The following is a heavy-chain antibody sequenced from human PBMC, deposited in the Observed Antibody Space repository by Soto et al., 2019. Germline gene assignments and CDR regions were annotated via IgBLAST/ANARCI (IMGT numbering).Heavy chain of an antibody. CDR1: GYTFTSYD. CDR2: MNPNSGNT. CDR3: ARGLDTAMVNRDY. J-gene: IGHJ4*02. D-gene: IGHD5-18*01. Sequence: ASVKVSCKASGYTFTSYDINWGRQATGQGLEWMGWMNPNSGNTGYAQKFQGRVTMTRNTSISTAYMELSSLRSEDTAVYYCARGLDTAMVNRDYWGQGTLVTVSS. V-gene: IGHV1-8*01.